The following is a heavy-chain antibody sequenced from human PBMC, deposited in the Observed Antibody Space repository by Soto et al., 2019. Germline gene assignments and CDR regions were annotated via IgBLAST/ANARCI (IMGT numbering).Heavy chain of an antibody. CDR3: ECAETVYPGIPFDD. V-gene: IGHV1-2*04. CDR2: IYPDSGGT. CDR1: GYTFTGYY. Sequence: ASVKVSCKASGYTFTGYYLHWVRQAPGQGLEWMGWIYPDSGGTNYAQKFQGWVTMTRDTSIRTAYMELSGLRSDDTAVYYCECAETVYPGIPFDDWGQGALVTVSS. J-gene: IGHJ4*02. D-gene: IGHD2-8*01.